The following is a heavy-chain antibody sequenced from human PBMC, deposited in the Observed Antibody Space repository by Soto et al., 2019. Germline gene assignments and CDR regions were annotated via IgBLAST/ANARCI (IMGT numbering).Heavy chain of an antibody. V-gene: IGHV1-18*01. Sequence: GASVKVSCKASGYTFTSYGISWVRQAPGQGLEWMGWISAYNGNTNYAQKLQGRVTMTTDTSTSTAYMELRSLRSDDTAVYYCARRLATVTAGYYYYYYGMDVWGQGTTVTVSS. CDR1: GYTFTSYG. D-gene: IGHD4-17*01. CDR2: ISAYNGNT. CDR3: ARRLATVTAGYYYYYYGMDV. J-gene: IGHJ6*02.